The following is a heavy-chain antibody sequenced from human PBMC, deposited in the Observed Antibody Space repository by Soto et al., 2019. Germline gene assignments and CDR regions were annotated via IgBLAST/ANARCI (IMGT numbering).Heavy chain of an antibody. J-gene: IGHJ4*02. CDR1: GGCLSGYY. D-gene: IGHD6-13*01. CDR2: INHSGST. CDR3: AIGKGYSSSWYGFDY. Sequence: SETLSLTCAVYGGCLSGYYWSWIRQTPGKGMEWIGEINHSGSTNYNPSLKSRVTISIDTSKNQFYLKLSSVTAAETAVYYCAIGKGYSSSWYGFDYWGQGTLVTVSS. V-gene: IGHV4-34*01.